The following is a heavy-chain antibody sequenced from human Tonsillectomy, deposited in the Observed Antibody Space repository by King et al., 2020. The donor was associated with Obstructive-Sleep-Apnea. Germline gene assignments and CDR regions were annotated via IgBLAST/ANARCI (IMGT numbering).Heavy chain of an antibody. CDR3: GRDGSSGWYDY. J-gene: IGHJ4*02. Sequence: QLVQSGAEVKKPGASVKVSCKASGYTFTGYYMHCVRQAPGQGLEWMGWINHNMGGTNYAQKFQGRVTMTRDTSISTSYRGLGRLRSEETAVYSCGRDGSSGWYDYWGQGTLVTVSS. V-gene: IGHV1-2*02. CDR2: INHNMGGT. CDR1: GYTFTGYY. D-gene: IGHD6-19*01.